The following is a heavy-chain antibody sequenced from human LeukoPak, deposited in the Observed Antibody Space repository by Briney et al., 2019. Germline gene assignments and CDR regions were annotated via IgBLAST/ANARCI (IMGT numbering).Heavy chain of an antibody. Sequence: GGSLSLSCAASGFSFSDYSMNWVRHAPGPGLDYMSYIGIDRGDTNYADSVMGRFTNYGVNAKNALYQQRSSVQVEDRAVYCCARDYEYAFDNWGQGTLVTVSS. J-gene: IGHJ4*02. CDR3: ARDYEYAFDN. V-gene: IGHV3-21*05. CDR1: GFSFSDYS. D-gene: IGHD5-12*01. CDR2: IGIDRGDT.